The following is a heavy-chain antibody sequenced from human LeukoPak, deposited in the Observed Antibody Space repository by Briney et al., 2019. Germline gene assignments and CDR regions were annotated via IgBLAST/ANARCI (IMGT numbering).Heavy chain of an antibody. CDR2: IYYSGST. V-gene: IGHV4-39*02. CDR3: ARECSGGSCYATFDY. J-gene: IGHJ4*02. Sequence: TSETLSLTCTVSGGSISSSSYYWGWIRQPPGKGLEWIGSIYYSGSTFYNPSLKSRVTISVDTSKNQFSLKLSSVTAADTAVYYCARECSGGSCYATFDYWGQGTLVTVSS. D-gene: IGHD2-15*01. CDR1: GGSISSSSYY.